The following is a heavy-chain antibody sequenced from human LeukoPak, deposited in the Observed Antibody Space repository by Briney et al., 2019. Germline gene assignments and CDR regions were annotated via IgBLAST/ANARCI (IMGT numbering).Heavy chain of an antibody. V-gene: IGHV4-59*01. J-gene: IGHJ4*02. D-gene: IGHD3-10*01. CDR3: ARVVYSGSWGYFDY. CDR2: IYYSGST. CDR1: GGSMSTYY. Sequence: PSETLSLTCTVSGGSMSTYYWSWIRQSPGKGLEWIGYIYYSGSTSYNPSLKSRLTISIDTSKTQFYLKLSSVTAADTAVYYCARVVYSGSWGYFDYWGQGILVTASS.